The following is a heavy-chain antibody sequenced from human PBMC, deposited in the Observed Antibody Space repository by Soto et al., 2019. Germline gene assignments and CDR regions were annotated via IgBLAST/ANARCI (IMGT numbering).Heavy chain of an antibody. Sequence: GGSLRLSCAASGFTFSSYAMSWVRQAPGKGLEWVSAISGSGGSTYYADSVKGRFTISRDNSKNTLYLQMNSLRAEDTAVYYCASPGPTMTVVVITLLDYWGQGTLVTVSS. CDR1: GFTFSSYA. V-gene: IGHV3-23*01. D-gene: IGHD3-22*01. CDR3: ASPGPTMTVVVITLLDY. CDR2: ISGSGGST. J-gene: IGHJ4*02.